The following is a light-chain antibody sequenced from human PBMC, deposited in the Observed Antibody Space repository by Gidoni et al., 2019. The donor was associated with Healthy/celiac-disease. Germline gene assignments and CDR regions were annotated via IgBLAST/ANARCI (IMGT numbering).Light chain of an antibody. CDR1: QDISNY. J-gene: IGKJ3*01. Sequence: DIQMTQSPSSLSASVGDRVTITCQSSQDISNYLNWYQQKPGKAPKLLIYDASNLETGVQSRFSGSGSGTDFTFTISSLQPEDIATYYCQQYDNPLFTFGPGTKVDIK. CDR2: DAS. CDR3: QQYDNPLFT. V-gene: IGKV1-33*01.